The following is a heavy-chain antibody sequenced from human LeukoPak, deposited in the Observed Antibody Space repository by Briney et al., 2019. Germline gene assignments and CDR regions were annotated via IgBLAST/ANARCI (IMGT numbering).Heavy chain of an antibody. J-gene: IGHJ5*02. CDR2: ISSNGGST. CDR1: GFTFSSYA. V-gene: IGHV3-64D*09. D-gene: IGHD3-22*01. Sequence: GGSLRLSCSASGFTFSSYAMHWVRQAPGKGLEYVSAISSNGGSTYYADSVKGRFTISRDNSKNTLYLQMSSLRAEDTAVYYCVKVGYYDSSGDWTTWGQGTLVTVFS. CDR3: VKVGYYDSSGDWTT.